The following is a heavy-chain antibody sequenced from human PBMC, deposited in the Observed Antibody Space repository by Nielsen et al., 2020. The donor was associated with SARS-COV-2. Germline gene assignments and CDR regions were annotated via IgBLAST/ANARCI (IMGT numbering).Heavy chain of an antibody. J-gene: IGHJ6*02. CDR3: ASATIAVAGTGYYGMDV. Sequence: SLKISCAASGFPFDDYAMHWVRQAPGKGLEWVSGISWNSGSIGYADSVKGRFTISRDNAKNSLYLQMNSLRAEDTALYYCASATIAVAGTGYYGMDVWGQGTTVTVSS. CDR2: ISWNSGSI. CDR1: GFPFDDYA. D-gene: IGHD6-19*01. V-gene: IGHV3-9*01.